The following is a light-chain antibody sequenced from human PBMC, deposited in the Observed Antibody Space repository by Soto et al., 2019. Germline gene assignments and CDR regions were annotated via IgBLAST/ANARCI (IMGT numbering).Light chain of an antibody. J-gene: IGKJ5*01. CDR1: QDIGNH. CDR3: LQHDSFPPT. Sequence: DIQMTQSPSAMSASVGDRVTISCRASQDIGNHLAWFQQKPGKVPQRLIYAASSLQTGVPSRFSGRGSWKDFTLTIHSLQPEDFATYFCLQHDSFPPTFGQGTRLAIK. CDR2: AAS. V-gene: IGKV1-17*03.